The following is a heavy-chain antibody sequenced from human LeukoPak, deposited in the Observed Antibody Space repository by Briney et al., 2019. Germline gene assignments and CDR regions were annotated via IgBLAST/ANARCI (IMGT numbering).Heavy chain of an antibody. CDR1: GFTFSDYY. V-gene: IGHV3-23*01. Sequence: GGSLRLSCAASGFTFSDYYMSWIRQAPGKGLEWVSAISGSGGSTYYADSVKGRFTISRDNSKNTLYLQMNSLRAEDTAVYYCAKSPRVGATTRAFDIWGQGTMVTVSS. D-gene: IGHD1-26*01. CDR2: ISGSGGST. CDR3: AKSPRVGATTRAFDI. J-gene: IGHJ3*02.